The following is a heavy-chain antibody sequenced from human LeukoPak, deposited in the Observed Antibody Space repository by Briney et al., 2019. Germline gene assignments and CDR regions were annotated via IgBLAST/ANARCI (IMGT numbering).Heavy chain of an antibody. V-gene: IGHV1-2*02. CDR1: GYTFAGYY. CDR2: INPNSGTT. Sequence: ASVKVSCKTSGYTFAGYYIQWVRQAPGQGLEWMGWINPNSGTTKYAQKFQGRVTLTRDTSLSTAYMELSSLNINDTAVYYCARLRDYSASWRGSASRYWGQGTLVTVSS. J-gene: IGHJ4*02. D-gene: IGHD4-11*01. CDR3: ARLRDYSASWRGSASRY.